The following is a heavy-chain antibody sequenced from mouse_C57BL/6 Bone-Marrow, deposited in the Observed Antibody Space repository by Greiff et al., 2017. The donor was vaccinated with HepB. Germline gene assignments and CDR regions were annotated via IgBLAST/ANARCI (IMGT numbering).Heavy chain of an antibody. CDR1: GYTFTDYY. CDR2: INPNNGGT. D-gene: IGHD2-3*01. Sequence: EVQLQQSGPELVKPGASVKISCKASGYTFTDYYMNWVKQSHGKSLEWIGDINPNNGGTSYNQKFKGKATLTVDKSSSTAYMELRSLTSEDSAVYYCAREEDFYDGAYWGQGTLVTVSA. J-gene: IGHJ3*01. V-gene: IGHV1-26*01. CDR3: AREEDFYDGAY.